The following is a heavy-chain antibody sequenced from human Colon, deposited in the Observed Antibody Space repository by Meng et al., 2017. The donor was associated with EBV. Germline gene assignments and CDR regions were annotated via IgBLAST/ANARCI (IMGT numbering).Heavy chain of an antibody. Sequence: QGQLQRWGAGLLKPSETLSPTCAVNGGSLSGAYWNWIRQPPGKGLEWIGEIIHGGSPSYNPSLKSLVTISIDTSKNQLSLMLSSVTAADTAVYYCARRPTGIDYWGQGTLVTVSS. CDR2: IIHGGSP. D-gene: IGHD2-8*02. V-gene: IGHV4-34*12. CDR3: ARRPTGIDY. J-gene: IGHJ4*02. CDR1: GGSLSGAY.